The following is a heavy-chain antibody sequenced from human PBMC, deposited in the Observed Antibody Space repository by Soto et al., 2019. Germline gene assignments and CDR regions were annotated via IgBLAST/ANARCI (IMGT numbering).Heavy chain of an antibody. D-gene: IGHD6-6*01. CDR3: ARDRGAARYYYYGMDV. V-gene: IGHV6-1*01. Sequence: PSETLSLTCAISGDSVSSNSAAWNWIRQSPSRGLEWLGRTYYRSKWYNDYAVSVKSRITINPDTSKNQFSLQLNSVTPEDTAVYYCARDRGAARYYYYGMDVWGQGTTVTVSS. J-gene: IGHJ6*02. CDR1: GDSVSSNSAA. CDR2: TYYRSKWYN.